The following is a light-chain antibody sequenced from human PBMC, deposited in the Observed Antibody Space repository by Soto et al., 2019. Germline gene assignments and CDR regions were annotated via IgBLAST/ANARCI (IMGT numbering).Light chain of an antibody. J-gene: IGKJ4*01. Sequence: DIQMPQSPSSLSASVGDRVTITCRASQDIRNDVGWYQQKAGKAPNRLIFAASSLHSGVPSRFSGSRSGTEFTLTIASLQPEDFATYYCLQHNTYPFTFGGGTKVDIK. CDR3: LQHNTYPFT. CDR1: QDIRND. CDR2: AAS. V-gene: IGKV1-17*01.